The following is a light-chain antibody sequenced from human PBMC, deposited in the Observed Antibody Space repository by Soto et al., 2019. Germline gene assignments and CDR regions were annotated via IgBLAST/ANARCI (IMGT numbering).Light chain of an antibody. Sequence: DIQMTQSPSALSASVGDRVTSTCQASQNINNYLNWYQQKPGRAPKLLIYDASNLEAWVPSRFRGSGSGTDFTFTISRLQPEDIATYYCQQYENLPTFGQGTRLEIK. CDR1: QNINNY. CDR3: QQYENLPT. J-gene: IGKJ5*01. CDR2: DAS. V-gene: IGKV1-33*01.